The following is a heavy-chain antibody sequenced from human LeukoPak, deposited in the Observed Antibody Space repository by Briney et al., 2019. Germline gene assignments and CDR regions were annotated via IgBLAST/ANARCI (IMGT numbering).Heavy chain of an antibody. CDR2: ISSSSSYI. D-gene: IGHD1-26*01. J-gene: IGHJ6*03. V-gene: IGHV3-21*01. CDR3: ARDRGGSYPYYYYYMDV. CDR1: GFTFSSYS. Sequence: GGSLRLSCAASGFTFSSYSMNWVHQAPGKGLEWVSSISSSSSYIYYADSVKGRFTISRDNAKNSLYLQMNSLRAEDTAIYYCARDRGGSYPYYYYYMDVWGKGTTVTVSS.